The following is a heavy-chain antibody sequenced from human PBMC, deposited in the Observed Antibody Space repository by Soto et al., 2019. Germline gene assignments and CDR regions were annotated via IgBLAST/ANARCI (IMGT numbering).Heavy chain of an antibody. CDR3: VREGDCSGGSCFRGDV. V-gene: IGHV3-7*01. Sequence: GGSLRLSCPASGFTFSNHWMSWVRKAPGKGLEWVASINQAGSEKYYVYSVKGRFTISTDNAKISLYLQMSILRTEDTVVYYCVREGDCSGGSCFRGDVWGGGTVVTDS. J-gene: IGHJ3*01. CDR2: INQAGSEK. D-gene: IGHD2-15*01. CDR1: GFTFSNHW.